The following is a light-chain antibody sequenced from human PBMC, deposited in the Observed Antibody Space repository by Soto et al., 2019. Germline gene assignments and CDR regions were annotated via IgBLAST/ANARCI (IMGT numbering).Light chain of an antibody. CDR3: QQYNSWVT. J-gene: IGKJ4*01. V-gene: IGKV3-15*01. Sequence: EIVLTQSPGTLSLSPGERATLSCRASQSVSSSYLAWYQQKPGQAPRLLIYGASTRATGVPARFSGSGSGTEFTLTIDSLQSEDFAVYYCQQYNSWVTFGGGTKVDIK. CDR2: GAS. CDR1: QSVSSSY.